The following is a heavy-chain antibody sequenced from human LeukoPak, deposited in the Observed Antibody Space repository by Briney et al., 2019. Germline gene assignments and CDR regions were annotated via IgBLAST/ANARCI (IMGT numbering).Heavy chain of an antibody. D-gene: IGHD6-13*01. CDR1: GGSISSSYYY. CDR3: ARGGIAAAGTGWFDP. V-gene: IGHV4-39*07. CDR2: IYYSGST. J-gene: IGHJ5*02. Sequence: SETLSLTCTVSGGSISSSYYYWGWIRQPPGKGLEWIGTIYYSGSTYYNPSLKSRVTISVDTSKNQFSLKLSSVTAADTAVYYCARGGIAAAGTGWFDPWGQGTLVTVSS.